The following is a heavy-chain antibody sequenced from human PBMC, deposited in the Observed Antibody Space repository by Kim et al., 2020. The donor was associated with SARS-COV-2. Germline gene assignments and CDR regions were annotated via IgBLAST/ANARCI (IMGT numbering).Heavy chain of an antibody. D-gene: IGHD1-1*01. J-gene: IGHJ6*02. CDR3: TRTGTRGYYGMDV. Sequence: GGSLRLSCTASGFTFGDYAMSWFRQAPGKGLEWVGFIRSKAYGGTTEYAASVKGRFTISRDDSKSIAYLQMNSPKTEDTAVYYCTRTGTRGYYGMDVWGQGTTVTVSS. CDR1: GFTFGDYA. CDR2: IRSKAYGGTT. V-gene: IGHV3-49*03.